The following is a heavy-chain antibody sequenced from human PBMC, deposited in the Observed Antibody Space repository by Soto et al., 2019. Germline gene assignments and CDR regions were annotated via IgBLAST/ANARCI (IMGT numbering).Heavy chain of an antibody. CDR1: GFTFSSYA. CDR3: ARANFWSGSLPGRFDY. Sequence: GGSLRLSCAASGFTFSSYAMHWVRQAPGKGLEWVAVISYDGSNKYYADSVKGRFTISRDNSKNTLYLQMNSLRAEDTAVYYCARANFWSGSLPGRFDYWGQGTLVTVSS. J-gene: IGHJ4*02. CDR2: ISYDGSNK. V-gene: IGHV3-30-3*01. D-gene: IGHD3-3*01.